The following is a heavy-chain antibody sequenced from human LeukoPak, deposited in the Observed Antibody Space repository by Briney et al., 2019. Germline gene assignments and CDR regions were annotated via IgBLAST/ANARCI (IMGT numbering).Heavy chain of an antibody. D-gene: IGHD2-15*01. CDR1: GFTVSSNY. CDR3: ARQAATRYYYYMDV. CDR2: IYSGGST. V-gene: IGHV3-53*01. Sequence: GGSLRLSCAASGFTVSSNYMSWVRQAPGKGLEWVSVIYSGGSTYYADSVKGRFTISRDNSKNTLYLQMNSLRAEDTAVYYCARQAATRYYYYMDVWGKGTTVTVSS. J-gene: IGHJ6*03.